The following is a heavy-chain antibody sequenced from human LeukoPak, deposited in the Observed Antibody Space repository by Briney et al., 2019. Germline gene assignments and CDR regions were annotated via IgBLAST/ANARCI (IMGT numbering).Heavy chain of an antibody. Sequence: PSETLSLTCTVSGGSISSGGYYWSWIGQHPGKGLEWIGYIYYSGSTYYNPSLKSRVTISVDTSKNQFSLKLSSVTAADTAVYYCARAPYDSSGYYPNWFDPWGQGTLVTVSS. V-gene: IGHV4-31*03. D-gene: IGHD3-22*01. CDR2: IYYSGST. CDR1: GGSISSGGYY. J-gene: IGHJ5*02. CDR3: ARAPYDSSGYYPNWFDP.